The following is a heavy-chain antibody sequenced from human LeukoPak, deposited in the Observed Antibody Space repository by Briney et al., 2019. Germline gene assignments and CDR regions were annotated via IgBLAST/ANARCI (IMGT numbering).Heavy chain of an antibody. D-gene: IGHD1-26*01. V-gene: IGHV3-23*01. CDR1: GFTFSTYA. CDR3: AKYRTGPPYGLDV. J-gene: IGHJ6*02. Sequence: GGSLRLSCAASGFTFSTYAMNWVRQAPGKGLEWVSGISGSGGSTWYADSVKGRYAISRDNSKNTLYLQMNRLRAEDTATYYCAKYRTGPPYGLDVWGQGTTVTVSS. CDR2: ISGSGGST.